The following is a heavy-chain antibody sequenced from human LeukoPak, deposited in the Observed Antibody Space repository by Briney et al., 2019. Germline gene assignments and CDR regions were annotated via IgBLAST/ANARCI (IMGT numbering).Heavy chain of an antibody. CDR2: ISSTSTYT. D-gene: IGHD3-10*01. CDR1: GFTFSDYY. V-gene: IGHV3-11*06. J-gene: IGHJ4*02. CDR3: AREDFGSGSQFDY. Sequence: GVSLRLSCAASGFTFSDYYMSWIRQAPGKGREWVSYISSTSTYTNYADSVKGRLTISRDNAKNSLYLQMNSLRDEDTAVYYCAREDFGSGSQFDYWGQGTLVTVSS.